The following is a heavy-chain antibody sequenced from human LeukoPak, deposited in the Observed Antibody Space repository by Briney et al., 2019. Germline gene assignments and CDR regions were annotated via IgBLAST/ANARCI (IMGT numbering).Heavy chain of an antibody. CDR1: GFTFSSYG. CDR2: ISYDGSNK. CDR3: ARDGGDAYTFDY. V-gene: IGHV3-30*03. D-gene: IGHD5-24*01. J-gene: IGHJ4*02. Sequence: GGSLRLSCAASGFTFSSYGMHWVRQAPGKGLEWVAVISYDGSNKYYADSVKGRFTISRDNSKNTLYLQMNSLRAEDTAVYYCARDGGDAYTFDYWGQGTLVTVSS.